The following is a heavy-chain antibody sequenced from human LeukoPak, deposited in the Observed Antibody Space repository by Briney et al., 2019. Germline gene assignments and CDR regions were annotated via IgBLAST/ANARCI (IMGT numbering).Heavy chain of an antibody. J-gene: IGHJ4*02. CDR1: GFTFSSYS. CDR2: IYSAGST. V-gene: IGHV3-53*01. CDR3: ARENIRRGYFDY. Sequence: GGSLRLSCAASGFTFSSYSMNWVRQAPGKGLERVSLIYSAGSTYYADSVTGRFTISRDNSKNTLFLQMNSLRAEDTAVYYCARENIRRGYFDYWGQGTLVTVSS. D-gene: IGHD2/OR15-2a*01.